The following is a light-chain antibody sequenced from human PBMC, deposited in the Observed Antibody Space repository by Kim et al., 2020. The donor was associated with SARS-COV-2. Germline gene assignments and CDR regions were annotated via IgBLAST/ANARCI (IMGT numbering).Light chain of an antibody. V-gene: IGKV3-20*01. CDR1: QSVTSNY. CDR3: QQSATSRT. J-gene: IGKJ1*01. CDR2: GAS. Sequence: IVLTQSPGTLSLSPGERATLSCRASQSVTSNYLAWYQQKPGQAPRVLIYGASNRATGIPDRFSGSGSGTDFTLTISRLEPEDFAVYYCQQSATSRTFGQGTTVDI.